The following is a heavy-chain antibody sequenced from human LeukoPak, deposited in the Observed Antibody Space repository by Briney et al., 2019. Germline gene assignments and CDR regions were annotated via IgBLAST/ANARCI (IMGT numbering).Heavy chain of an antibody. CDR3: ASGYEVWFDP. CDR1: GTXSSYX. D-gene: IGHD5-18*01. J-gene: IGHJ5*02. V-gene: IGHV1-69*01. CDR2: IIPIFGTA. Sequence: GTXSSYXISWVRQAPGQGLEWMGGIIPIFGTANYAQKFQGRVTITADESTSTAYMELSSLRSEDTAVYYCASGYEVWFDPWGQGTLVTVSS.